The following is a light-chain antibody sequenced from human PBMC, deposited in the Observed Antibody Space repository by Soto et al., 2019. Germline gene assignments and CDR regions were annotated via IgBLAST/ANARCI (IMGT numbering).Light chain of an antibody. V-gene: IGKV3-20*01. J-gene: IGKJ1*01. CDR3: QQIDSSPWT. CDR2: GAS. CDR1: QNIGSN. Sequence: EVVMTQSPATLSASPGERVILSCRASQNIGSNLAWYQQRPGQAPRLLMYGASTRATGIPDRFSGSGSGTDFTLTISRLEPEDFAMYYCQQIDSSPWTFGQGTKVDIK.